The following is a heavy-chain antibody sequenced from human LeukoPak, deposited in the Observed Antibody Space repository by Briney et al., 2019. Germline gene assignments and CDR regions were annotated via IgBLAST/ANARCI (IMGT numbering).Heavy chain of an antibody. Sequence: GGSLRLSCAASGFTFSSYGMHWARQAPGKRLEWVAVISYDGSNKYYADSVKGRFTISRDNSKNTLYLQMNSLRAEDTAVYYCAKESIYGAYAPPFDYWGQGTLVTVSS. J-gene: IGHJ4*02. D-gene: IGHD4-17*01. V-gene: IGHV3-30*18. CDR2: ISYDGSNK. CDR3: AKESIYGAYAPPFDY. CDR1: GFTFSSYG.